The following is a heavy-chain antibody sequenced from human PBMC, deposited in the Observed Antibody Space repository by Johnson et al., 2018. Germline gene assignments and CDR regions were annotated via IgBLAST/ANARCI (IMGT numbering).Heavy chain of an antibody. CDR3: TQLAVETSTPTHYYYGMDI. D-gene: IGHD1-1*01. CDR2: IRSNTYGGTS. V-gene: IGHV3-49*03. Sequence: VQLGEAGGGLVEPGRSLRLSCTASGFTFGISAMGWFRQAPGKGLAWVSFIRSNTYGGTSEYAESEKGRFTISRDDSKDIGYLQMNSLRTEDTAVYFCTQLAVETSTPTHYYYGMDIWGQGTTVTVSS. CDR1: GFTFGISA. J-gene: IGHJ6*02.